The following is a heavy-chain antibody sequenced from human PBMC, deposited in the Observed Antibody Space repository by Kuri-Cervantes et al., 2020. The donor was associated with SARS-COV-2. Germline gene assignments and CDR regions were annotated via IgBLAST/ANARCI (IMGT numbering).Heavy chain of an antibody. CDR3: ARGYSLTDY. V-gene: IGHV4-59*01. CDR1: GGSISSYY. J-gene: IGHJ4*02. CDR2: IYYSGST. D-gene: IGHD5-18*01. Sequence: SETLSLTCTVSGGSISSYYWSWIRQPPGKGLEWIGYIYYSGSTNYNPSLKSRVTISVDTSKNQFSLKLSSVTAADTAVYYCARGYSLTDYWGQRTLVTVSS.